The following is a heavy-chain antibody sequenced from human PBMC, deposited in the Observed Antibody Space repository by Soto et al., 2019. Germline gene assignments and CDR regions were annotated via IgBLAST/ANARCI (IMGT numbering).Heavy chain of an antibody. V-gene: IGHV4-59*01. CDR2: IYYSGST. CDR3: ASSATVVDDAFDI. Sequence: QVQLQESGPGLVKPSETLFLTCTVSGGSISSYYWSWIRQPPGKGLEWIGYIYYSGSTNYNPSLKSRVTISVDTSKNQFSLKLSSVTAADTAVYYCASSATVVDDAFDIWGQGTMVTVSS. CDR1: GGSISSYY. J-gene: IGHJ3*02. D-gene: IGHD2-15*01.